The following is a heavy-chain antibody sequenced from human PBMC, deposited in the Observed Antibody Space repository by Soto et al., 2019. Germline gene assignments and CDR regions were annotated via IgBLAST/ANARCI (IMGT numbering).Heavy chain of an antibody. CDR1: GFTFSNYA. V-gene: IGHV3-23*01. Sequence: PGGSLRLSCAASGFTFSNYAMAWVRQAPGKGLEWVSGISGGGGSIYYADSVKGRFTISRDNSKNTLYLQMNSLRAEDTAVYSCAKDRDIVVVPAAPHWFDPWGQGTLVTVSS. J-gene: IGHJ5*02. CDR2: ISGGGGSI. CDR3: AKDRDIVVVPAAPHWFDP. D-gene: IGHD2-2*01.